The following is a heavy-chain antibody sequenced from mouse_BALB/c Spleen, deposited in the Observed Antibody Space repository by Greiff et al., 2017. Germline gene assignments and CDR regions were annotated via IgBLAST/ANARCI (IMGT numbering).Heavy chain of an antibody. Sequence: EVQLQQSGPELVKPGASVKISCKASGYSFTGYFMNWVMQSHGKSLEWIGRINPYNGDTFYNQKFKGKATLTVDKSSSTAHMELRSLASEDSAVYYCARNYYGSSYPYYFDYWGQGTTLTVSS. D-gene: IGHD1-1*01. CDR3: ARNYYGSSYPYYFDY. CDR1: GYSFTGYF. V-gene: IGHV1-20*02. CDR2: INPYNGDT. J-gene: IGHJ2*01.